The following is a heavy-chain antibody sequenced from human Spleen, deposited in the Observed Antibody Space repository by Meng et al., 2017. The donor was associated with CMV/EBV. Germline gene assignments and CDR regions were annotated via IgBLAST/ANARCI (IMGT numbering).Heavy chain of an antibody. V-gene: IGHV5-51*01. J-gene: IGHJ4*02. Sequence: GGSLRLSCEGSGYSFNSYWIAWVRQIPGKGLEWMGAIYPGDSDIRYSPSFEGQVSISADKSTGTAYLQWSSLKASDTAMYYCARPGFASPDYWGQGTLVTVSS. CDR1: GYSFNSYW. CDR2: IYPGDSDI. CDR3: ARPGFASPDY. D-gene: IGHD3-3*01.